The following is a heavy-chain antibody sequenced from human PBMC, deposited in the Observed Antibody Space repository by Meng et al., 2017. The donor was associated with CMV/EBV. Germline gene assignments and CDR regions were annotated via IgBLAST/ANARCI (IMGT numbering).Heavy chain of an antibody. V-gene: IGHV3-48*04. D-gene: IGHD2-2*01. J-gene: IGHJ6*02. Sequence: GESLKISCAASGFTFSSYSMNWVRQAPGKGLESVSYISSSSSTIYYADSVKGRFTISRDNAKNSLYLQMNSLRAEDTAVYYCARDLDAGVVVVPAAIFPYYYYGMDVWGQGTTVTVSS. CDR3: ARDLDAGVVVVPAAIFPYYYYGMDV. CDR2: ISSSSSTI. CDR1: GFTFSSYS.